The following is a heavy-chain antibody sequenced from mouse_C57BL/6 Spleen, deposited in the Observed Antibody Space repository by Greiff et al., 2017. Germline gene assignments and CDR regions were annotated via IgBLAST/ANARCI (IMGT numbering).Heavy chain of an antibody. CDR1: GYAFSSSW. J-gene: IGHJ2*01. Sequence: VQLQESGPELVKPGASVKISCKASGYAFSSSWMNWVKQRPGKGLEWIGRIYPGDGDTNYNGKFKGKATLTADKSSSTAFMPLSSLTSEDSAVYFCAIGGTGDYFDYWGQGTTLTVSS. D-gene: IGHD3-3*01. V-gene: IGHV1-82*01. CDR3: AIGGTGDYFDY. CDR2: IYPGDGDT.